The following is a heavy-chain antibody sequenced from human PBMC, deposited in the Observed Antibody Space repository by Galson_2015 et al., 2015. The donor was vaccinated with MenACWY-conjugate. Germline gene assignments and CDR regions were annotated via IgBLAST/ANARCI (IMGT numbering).Heavy chain of an antibody. V-gene: IGHV1-3*01. CDR1: GYTFTSYA. CDR3: ARGHDILTGYFPGWSV. D-gene: IGHD3-9*01. J-gene: IGHJ6*04. CDR2: INAGNGNT. Sequence: SVKVSCKASGYTFTSYAMHWVRQAPGQRLEWMGWINAGNGNTKYSQKFQGRVTITRDTSASTAYMELSSLRSEDTAVYYCARGHDILTGYFPGWSVWGKGTTVTVSS.